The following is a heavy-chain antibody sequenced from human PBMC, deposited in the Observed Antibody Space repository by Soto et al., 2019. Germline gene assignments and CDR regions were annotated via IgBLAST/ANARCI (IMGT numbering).Heavy chain of an antibody. J-gene: IGHJ4*02. CDR3: ARFPTIFGVVAANDY. Sequence: WASVKVSCKASGYTFTSYYMHWVRQAPGQGLEWMGIINPSGGSTSYAQKFQGRVTMTRDTSTSTVYMELSSLRSEDTAVYYCARFPTIFGVVAANDYWGQGTLVTVSS. D-gene: IGHD3-3*01. V-gene: IGHV1-46*01. CDR2: INPSGGST. CDR1: GYTFTSYY.